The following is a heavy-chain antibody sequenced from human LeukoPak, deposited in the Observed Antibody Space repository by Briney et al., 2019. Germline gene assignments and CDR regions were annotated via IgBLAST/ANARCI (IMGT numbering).Heavy chain of an antibody. Sequence: SETLSLTCTVSGGSISSYYWSWVRQPPGKGLEWIGFVYYTGSTNYSPSLKSRVTISVDTSKNQFSLKLRSVTAADTAVYYCARDPRGDSSSWYDDYWGQGTLVTVSS. CDR1: GGSISSYY. CDR3: ARDPRGDSSSWYDDY. CDR2: VYYTGST. J-gene: IGHJ4*02. D-gene: IGHD6-13*01. V-gene: IGHV4-59*01.